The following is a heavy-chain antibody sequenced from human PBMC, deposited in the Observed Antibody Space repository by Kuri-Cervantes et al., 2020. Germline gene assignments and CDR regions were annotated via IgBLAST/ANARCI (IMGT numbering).Heavy chain of an antibody. D-gene: IGHD2-2*02. CDR3: ARGLGVVVPAAIVWGY. Sequence: GSLRLSCTVSGYSISSGYYWGWIRQPPGKGLEWIGSIYHSGSTYYNPSLKSRVTISVDTSKNQFSLKLSSVTAADTAVYYCARGLGVVVPAAIVWGYWGQGTLVTVSS. V-gene: IGHV4-38-2*02. J-gene: IGHJ4*02. CDR1: GYSISSGYY. CDR2: IYHSGST.